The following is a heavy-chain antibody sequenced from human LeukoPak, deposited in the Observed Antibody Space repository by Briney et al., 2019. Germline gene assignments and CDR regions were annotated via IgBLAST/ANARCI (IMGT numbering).Heavy chain of an antibody. Sequence: GGSLRLSCAASGFDFGAYEMIWVRQAPGKGLEWVSYIAGSDTTTYYADSVKGRFTISRDNAKNSLYLQMNSLRAEDTALYYCTTLGYHLDSWGQGTLVTVSS. CDR1: GFDFGAYE. CDR3: TTLGYHLDS. V-gene: IGHV3-48*03. D-gene: IGHD3-22*01. CDR2: IAGSDTTT. J-gene: IGHJ4*02.